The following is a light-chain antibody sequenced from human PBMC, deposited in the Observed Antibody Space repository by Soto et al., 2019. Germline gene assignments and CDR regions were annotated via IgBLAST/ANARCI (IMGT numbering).Light chain of an antibody. J-gene: IGKJ2*01. Sequence: EIVXXXXPXXLSLSPGERATLSCRASQSVSSYLAWYQQKPGQAPRLLIYDASNRATGIPARFSGSGSGTDFTLTISSLEPDDFAVYYCQQRSNWPPTFGQGTKLEIK. CDR2: DAS. CDR1: QSVSSY. V-gene: IGKV3-11*01. CDR3: QQRSNWPPT.